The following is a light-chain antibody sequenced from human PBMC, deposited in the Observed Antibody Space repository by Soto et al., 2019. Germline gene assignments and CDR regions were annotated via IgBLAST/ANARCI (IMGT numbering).Light chain of an antibody. V-gene: IGKV3-20*01. Sequence: EIVMTQSPATLSVSPGERATLSCRASQSVSSNLAWYQQKPGQAPRLLIYGASSRATGIPDRFSGSGSGTDFTLTISRLEPEDFAAYYCQQYGSSPPTFGQGTRLEIK. J-gene: IGKJ5*01. CDR2: GAS. CDR3: QQYGSSPPT. CDR1: QSVSSN.